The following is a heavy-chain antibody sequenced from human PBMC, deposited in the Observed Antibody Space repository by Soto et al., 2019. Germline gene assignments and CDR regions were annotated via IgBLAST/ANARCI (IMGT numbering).Heavy chain of an antibody. CDR3: AFSYVGRSWELLTLWLDP. Sequence: QVQLVQSGAEVKKPGASVKVSCKASGYTFTSYAMHWVRQAPGQRLEWMGWINAGNGNTKYSQKFQGRVTITRDTSASTAYMELSSLRSEDTAVYYCAFSYVGRSWELLTLWLDPWGQGTLVTVSS. J-gene: IGHJ5*02. D-gene: IGHD1-26*01. V-gene: IGHV1-3*01. CDR2: INAGNGNT. CDR1: GYTFTSYA.